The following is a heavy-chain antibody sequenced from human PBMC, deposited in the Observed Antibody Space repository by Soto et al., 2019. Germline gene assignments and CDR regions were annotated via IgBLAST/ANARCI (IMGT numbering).Heavy chain of an antibody. CDR3: ARRASR. CDR1: GFTFSSSE. CDR2: IHPSGQPI. D-gene: IGHD1-26*01. J-gene: IGHJ3*01. V-gene: IGHV3-48*03. Sequence: EVQLVESGGGLIQPGGSLRLSCAASGFTFSSSEMYWVRQAPGKGLEWVSYIHPSGQPIFYADSVKGRFTISRDNAKNSLYLKMNSLRAEDSAVYYCARRASRWGQGTMVTVSS.